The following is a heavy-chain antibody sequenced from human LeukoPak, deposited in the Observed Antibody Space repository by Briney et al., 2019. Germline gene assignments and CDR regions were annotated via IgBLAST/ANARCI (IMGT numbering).Heavy chain of an antibody. CDR3: AARRGIYYDSSGYAFDY. J-gene: IGHJ4*02. V-gene: IGHV1-69*05. Sequence: GASVKVSCKASGGTFSSYAISWVRQAPGQGLEWMGAIIPIFGTANYAQKFQGRVTITTDESTSTAYMELSSLRSEDTAVYYCAARRGIYYDSSGYAFDYWGQGTLVTVSS. D-gene: IGHD3-22*01. CDR2: IIPIFGTA. CDR1: GGTFSSYA.